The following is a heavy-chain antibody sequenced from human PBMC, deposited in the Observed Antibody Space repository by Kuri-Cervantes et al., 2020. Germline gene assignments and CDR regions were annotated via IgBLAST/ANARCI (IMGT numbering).Heavy chain of an antibody. CDR1: GFTFSSYS. J-gene: IGHJ5*02. CDR3: ARGPSRGWFDP. V-gene: IGHV3-21*01. Sequence: GESLKISCAASGFTFSSYSMNWVRQAPGKGLEWVSSISSSSSYIYYADSVKGRFTISRDNAKNSLYLQMNSLRAEDTAVYYCARGPSRGWFDPWGQGTLVTVSS. CDR2: ISSSSSYI. D-gene: IGHD3-10*01.